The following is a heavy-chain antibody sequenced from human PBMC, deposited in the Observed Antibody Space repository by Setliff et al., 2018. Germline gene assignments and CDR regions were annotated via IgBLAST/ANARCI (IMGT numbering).Heavy chain of an antibody. CDR2: IWGDGGDK. Sequence: GGSLRLSCAASGFTFSTYRMHWVRQAPGKGLEWVAVIWGDGGDKYHADSVKGRFTISRDNSKNTLYLQMNSLRPEDTAVYYCARTCSGSGCYAGLESWGQGTPVTVSS. J-gene: IGHJ4*02. V-gene: IGHV3-33*08. CDR3: ARTCSGSGCYAGLES. D-gene: IGHD2-15*01. CDR1: GFTFSTYR.